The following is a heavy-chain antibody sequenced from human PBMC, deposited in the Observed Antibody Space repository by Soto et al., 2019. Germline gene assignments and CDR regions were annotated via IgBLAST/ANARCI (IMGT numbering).Heavy chain of an antibody. CDR2: IQSGGSP. Sequence: KSSETLSLPCTVSGGSINPCSWSWLRHAAGKGLLWMWRIQSGGSPNYSPYLMSRVSVSVDMPKTQFSLKLSSGTAADTAVYYGAGGAGGFGEFSLDYWGHGTLVTVSS. V-gene: IGHV4-4*07. J-gene: IGHJ4*01. CDR3: AGGAGGFGEFSLDY. D-gene: IGHD3-16*01. CDR1: GGSINPCS.